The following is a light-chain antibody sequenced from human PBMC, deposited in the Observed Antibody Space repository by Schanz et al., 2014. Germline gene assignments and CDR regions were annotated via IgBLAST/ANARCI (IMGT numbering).Light chain of an antibody. CDR1: SSDVGTYNR. CDR3: SSYTSSSTRV. V-gene: IGLV2-18*02. J-gene: IGLJ3*02. CDR2: DVT. Sequence: QSALTQPPSVSGSPGQSVTISCTGTSSDVGTYNRVSWYQQPPGTAPKLMIYDVTNRPSGVPDRFSGSKSGNTASLTISGLQAEDEADYYCSSYTSSSTRVFGGGTKLTVL.